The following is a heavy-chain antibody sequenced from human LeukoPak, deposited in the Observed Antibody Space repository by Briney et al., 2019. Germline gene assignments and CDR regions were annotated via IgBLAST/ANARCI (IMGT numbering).Heavy chain of an antibody. CDR2: IWYDGSNK. D-gene: IGHD7-27*01. Sequence: PGRSLRLSCAASGFTFSSYGMHWVRQAPGKGLEWVAVIWYDGSNKYYADSVKGRFTISRDNSKNTLYLQMNSLRAEDTAVYYCAKDSRPGWGSCSHWGQGTLVTVSS. CDR1: GFTFSSYG. V-gene: IGHV3-33*06. CDR3: AKDSRPGWGSCSH. J-gene: IGHJ4*02.